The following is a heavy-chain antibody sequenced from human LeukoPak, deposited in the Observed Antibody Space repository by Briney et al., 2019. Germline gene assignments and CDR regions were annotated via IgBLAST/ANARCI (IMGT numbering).Heavy chain of an antibody. D-gene: IGHD3-10*01. CDR2: ISAYNGNT. J-gene: IGHJ6*02. CDR1: GYTFTSYG. Sequence: ASVKVSCKASGYTFTSYGISWVRQAPGQGLEWMGWISAYNGNTNYAQKLQGRVTITTDTSTSTAYMELRSLRSDDTAVYYCARDLLDGEWLTYYYYGMDVWGQGTTVTVSS. V-gene: IGHV1-18*01. CDR3: ARDLLDGEWLTYYYYGMDV.